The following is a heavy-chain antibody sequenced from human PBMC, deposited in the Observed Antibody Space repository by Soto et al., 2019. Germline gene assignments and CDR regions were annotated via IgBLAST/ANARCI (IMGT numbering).Heavy chain of an antibody. D-gene: IGHD2-2*01. CDR2: IYYSGST. CDR3: AREARCSSTSCYDY. V-gene: IGHV4-61*01. Sequence: LSLTCTVSGGSVSSGSYYWSWIRQPPGKGLEWIGYIYYSGSTNYNPSLKSRVTISVDTSKNQFSLKLSSVTTADTAVYYCAREARCSSTSCYDYWGQGTLVTVSS. J-gene: IGHJ4*02. CDR1: GGSVSSGSYY.